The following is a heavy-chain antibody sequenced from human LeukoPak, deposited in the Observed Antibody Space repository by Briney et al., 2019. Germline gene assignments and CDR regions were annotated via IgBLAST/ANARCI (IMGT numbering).Heavy chain of an antibody. CDR3: TRIPSSTSSWYYFDY. Sequence: GGSLRLSCAASGFTFSTYAMDWVRQAPGKGLEWVSGISGSGGTTYYADSVKGRFTISRDNSKNTLYLQMNSLRAEDTAVYYCTRIPSSTSSWYYFDYWGQGTLVTVSS. J-gene: IGHJ4*02. D-gene: IGHD6-13*01. CDR2: ISGSGGTT. CDR1: GFTFSTYA. V-gene: IGHV3-23*01.